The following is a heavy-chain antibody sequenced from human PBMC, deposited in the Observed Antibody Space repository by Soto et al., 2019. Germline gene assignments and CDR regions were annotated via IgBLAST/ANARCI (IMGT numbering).Heavy chain of an antibody. CDR3: GQGERSTTPFPSLDT. CDR1: GFTFSRFA. J-gene: IGHJ5*01. CDR2: FSGPGGGT. V-gene: IGHV3-23*01. D-gene: IGHD2-2*01. Sequence: GGSLRLSCEASGFTFSRFAMSWVRQAPGKGLGWVSTFSGPGGGTYYADSVKGRFTISRDNFKSSLYLQMSNLRAEDTVNSYRGQGERSTTPFPSLDTWGQGTLVTVSS.